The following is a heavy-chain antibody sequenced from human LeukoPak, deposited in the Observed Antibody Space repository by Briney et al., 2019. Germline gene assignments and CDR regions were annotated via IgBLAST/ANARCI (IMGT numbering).Heavy chain of an antibody. Sequence: PGGSLRLSCAASGFTLSSYWMTWVRQAPGKGLEWVCGINWNGGSTGYADSVKGRFTISRDNAKNSLYLQMNSLRAEDTALYHCARDPLRFLEWRAGGMDVWGQGTTVTVSS. CDR1: GFTLSSYW. CDR2: INWNGGST. CDR3: ARDPLRFLEWRAGGMDV. V-gene: IGHV3-20*01. D-gene: IGHD3-3*01. J-gene: IGHJ6*02.